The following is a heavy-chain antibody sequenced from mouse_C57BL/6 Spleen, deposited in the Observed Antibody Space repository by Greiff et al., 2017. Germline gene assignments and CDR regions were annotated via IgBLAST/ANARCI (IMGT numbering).Heavy chain of an antibody. J-gene: IGHJ1*03. Sequence: EVMLVESGPGLAKPSQTLSLTCSVTGYSITSDYWNWIRKFPGNKLEYMGYISYSGSTYYNPSLKSRISITRDTSKNQYYLQLNSVTTEDTATYYSARLDYGSSYGWYFDVWGTGTTVTVSS. CDR2: ISYSGST. V-gene: IGHV3-8*01. D-gene: IGHD1-1*01. CDR3: ARLDYGSSYGWYFDV. CDR1: GYSITSDY.